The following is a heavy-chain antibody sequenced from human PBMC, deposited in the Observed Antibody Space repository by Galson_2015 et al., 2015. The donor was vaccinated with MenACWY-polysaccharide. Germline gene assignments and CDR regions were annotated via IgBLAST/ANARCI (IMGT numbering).Heavy chain of an antibody. V-gene: IGHV1-69*02. CDR3: ARVDCSGGHCYFAY. Sequence: SVKVSCKASGDSLNTYSIGWVRQAPGQGLEWMGRIIPFATMENYAQKFQGRVTISADTSANTVYMQLSSLRSDDTAVYLCARVDCSGGHCYFAYWGQGTLVTVSS. CDR1: GDSLNTYS. D-gene: IGHD2-15*01. J-gene: IGHJ4*02. CDR2: IIPFATME.